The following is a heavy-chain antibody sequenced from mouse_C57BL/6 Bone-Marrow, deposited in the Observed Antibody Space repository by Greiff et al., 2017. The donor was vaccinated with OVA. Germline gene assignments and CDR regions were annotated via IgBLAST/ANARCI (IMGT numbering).Heavy chain of an antibody. CDR2: IYPGSGST. V-gene: IGHV1-55*01. J-gene: IGHJ3*01. CDR3: ASGYYGNPAWFAY. D-gene: IGHD2-1*01. Sequence: QVQLQQPGAELVKPGASVKMSCKASGYTFTSYWITWVKQRPGQGLEWIGDIYPGSGSTNYNEKFKSKATLTVDTASSTAYMQLSSLTSDDSAVYYCASGYYGNPAWFAYWGQGTLVTVSA. CDR1: GYTFTSYW.